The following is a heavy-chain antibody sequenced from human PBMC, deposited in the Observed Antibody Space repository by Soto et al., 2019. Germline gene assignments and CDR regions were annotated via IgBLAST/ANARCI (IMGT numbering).Heavy chain of an antibody. Sequence: QVQLVQSGAEVKKPGSSVKVSCKASGGTFSNYALTWVRQAPGQGLEWMGGIIPLSGTPNYAQKFQGRVTITADKSTTTVYMELSGLRSEDTAVYYCTRGIQLWSWGQRTLVTVSS. D-gene: IGHD5-18*01. V-gene: IGHV1-69*06. CDR1: GGTFSNYA. CDR2: IIPLSGTP. J-gene: IGHJ5*02. CDR3: TRGIQLWS.